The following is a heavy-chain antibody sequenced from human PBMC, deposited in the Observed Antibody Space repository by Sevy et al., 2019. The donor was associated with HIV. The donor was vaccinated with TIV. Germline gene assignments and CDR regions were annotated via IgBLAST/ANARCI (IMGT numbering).Heavy chain of an antibody. CDR1: GFTFSKYS. V-gene: IGHV3-23*01. J-gene: IGHJ4*02. D-gene: IGHD2-8*01. Sequence: GGSLRLSCAASGFTFSKYSMSWVRQPPGKGLGWVSTLSFGCGEINYADSVKGRFTISRDNSKSSVYLQMNNLRPEDTVVYYCAREGCTKPHDYWGQGTLVTVSS. CDR3: AREGCTKPHDY. CDR2: LSFGCGEI.